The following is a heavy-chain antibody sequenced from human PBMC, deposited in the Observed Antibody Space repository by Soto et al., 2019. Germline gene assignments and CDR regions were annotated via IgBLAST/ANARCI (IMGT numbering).Heavy chain of an antibody. Sequence: WMGQPQGKGLEWSGYIYYSGSTNYNPSLKSRVTISVDTSKNQFSLKLSSVTAAGTAVYYCGRERCFFLWYGDHRYLHSCPTRRSSDL. D-gene: IGHD3-10*01. CDR2: IYYSGST. CDR3: GRERCFFLWYGDHRYLHSCPTRRSSDL. V-gene: IGHV4-59*01. J-gene: IGHJ2*01.